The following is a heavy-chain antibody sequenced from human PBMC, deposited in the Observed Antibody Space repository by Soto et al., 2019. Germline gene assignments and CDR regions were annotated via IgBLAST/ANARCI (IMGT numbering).Heavy chain of an antibody. V-gene: IGHV3-53*04. CDR1: GVTVSSSY. Sequence: PGGSLRLWWAASGVTVSSSYRSWVRQGLGKGLEWVSLTYSGGSTYYADSVKGRLTISRHNSKNTLYLQMNSRRAEDTAVYYCARDKPHGDYPPYCMDVWGKGTPLPVSS. J-gene: IGHJ6*03. CDR2: TYSGGST. CDR3: ARDKPHGDYPPYCMDV. D-gene: IGHD4-17*01.